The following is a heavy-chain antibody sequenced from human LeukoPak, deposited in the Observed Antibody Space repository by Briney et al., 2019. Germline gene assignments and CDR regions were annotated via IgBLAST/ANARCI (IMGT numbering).Heavy chain of an antibody. CDR2: ISGSGGST. CDR1: GFTFSSYA. Sequence: PGGSLRPSCAASGFTFSSYAMSWVRQAPGKGLEWVSAISGSGGSTYYADSVKGRFTISRDNSKNTLYLQMNSLRAEDTAVYYCARGEAYCGGDCPPLDYWGQGTLVTVSS. V-gene: IGHV3-23*01. J-gene: IGHJ4*02. CDR3: ARGEAYCGGDCPPLDY. D-gene: IGHD2-21*02.